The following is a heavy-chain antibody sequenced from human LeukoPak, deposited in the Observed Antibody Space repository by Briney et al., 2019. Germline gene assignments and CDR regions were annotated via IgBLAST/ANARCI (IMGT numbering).Heavy chain of an antibody. CDR2: ISAYNGNT. CDR1: GYTFTSYG. V-gene: IGHV1-18*01. Sequence: GASVKVSCKASGYTFTSYGISWVRQAPGQWLEWMGWISAYNGNTNYAQKLQGRVTMTTDTSTSTAYMELRSLRSDDTAVYYCARDLLPMPIAEIINDGAQGTLVTVSA. J-gene: IGHJ4*02. D-gene: IGHD1-1*01. CDR3: ARDLLPMPIAEIIND.